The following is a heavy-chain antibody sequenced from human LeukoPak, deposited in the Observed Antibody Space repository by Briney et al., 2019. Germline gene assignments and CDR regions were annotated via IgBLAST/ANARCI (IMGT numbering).Heavy chain of an antibody. CDR2: ISDGGSIT. CDR1: GFTFSDYG. Sequence: PGGSLRLSCAASGFTFSDYGMSWVRQAPGKGLEWVSTISDGGSITYYADSVKGRFTVSRDNSKNTLYLQMNSLRAEDTAVYYCAKSVVVAAKAYFDYWGQGTLVTVSS. V-gene: IGHV3-23*01. D-gene: IGHD2-15*01. CDR3: AKSVVVAAKAYFDY. J-gene: IGHJ4*02.